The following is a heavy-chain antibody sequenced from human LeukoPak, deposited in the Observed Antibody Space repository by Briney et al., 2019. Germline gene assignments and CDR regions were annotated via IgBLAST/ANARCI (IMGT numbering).Heavy chain of an antibody. J-gene: IGHJ3*02. CDR1: GFTFSSYS. D-gene: IGHD2-2*01. CDR2: ISSSSSTI. V-gene: IGHV3-48*04. Sequence: GGSLRLSCAASGFTFSSYSMNWVRQAPGKGLEWVSYISSSSSTIYYADSVKGRLTISRDNATNSLYLQMNSLRAEDTAVYYCASQYCSSTSCYEASNAFDIWGQGTMVTVSS. CDR3: ASQYCSSTSCYEASNAFDI.